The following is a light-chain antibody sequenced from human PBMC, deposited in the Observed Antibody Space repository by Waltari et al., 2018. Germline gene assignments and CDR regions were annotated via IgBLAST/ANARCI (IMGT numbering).Light chain of an antibody. CDR1: QSVSNNF. J-gene: IGKJ4*01. Sequence: EIVLTQSPGTLSLSPGERATLSCRASQSVSNNFLNWYQQKPGQAPRLLIYGASSRATGIPDRFSGSGSGTDFTLTISRLEPEDFAVYYCQQHDSIVLTFGGGTKVEI. CDR2: GAS. CDR3: QQHDSIVLT. V-gene: IGKV3-20*01.